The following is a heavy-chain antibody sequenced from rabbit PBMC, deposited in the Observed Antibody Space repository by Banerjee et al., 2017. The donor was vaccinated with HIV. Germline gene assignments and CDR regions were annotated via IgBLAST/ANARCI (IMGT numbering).Heavy chain of an antibody. V-gene: IGHV1S43*01. Sequence: QEQLVESGGGLVQPEGSLTLTCTASGFSFSSTYCMCWVRQAPGKGLELIACIYTDSDGTWYASWVNGRFTITRSTSLNTVTLQMTSLTAADTATYFCVRDYRYASSSGYYDLWGPGTLVTVS. CDR3: VRDYRYASSSGYYDL. CDR2: IYTDSDGT. D-gene: IGHD1-1*01. CDR1: GFSFSSTYC. J-gene: IGHJ6*01.